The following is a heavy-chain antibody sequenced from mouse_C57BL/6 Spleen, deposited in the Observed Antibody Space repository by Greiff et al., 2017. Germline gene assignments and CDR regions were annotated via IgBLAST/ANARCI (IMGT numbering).Heavy chain of an antibody. CDR3: ARDPYYYAMDY. CDR2: INYDGSST. D-gene: IGHD2-10*01. Sequence: EVKLVESEGGLVQPGSSMKLSCTASGFTFSDYYMAWVRQVPEKGLEWVANINYDGSSTYYLDPLKSRFIISRDNAKNILYLQMSSLKSEDTATYYCARDPYYYAMDYWGQGTSVTVSS. V-gene: IGHV5-16*01. J-gene: IGHJ4*01. CDR1: GFTFSDYY.